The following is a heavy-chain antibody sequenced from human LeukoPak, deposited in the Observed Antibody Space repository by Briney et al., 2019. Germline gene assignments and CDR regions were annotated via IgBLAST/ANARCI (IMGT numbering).Heavy chain of an antibody. D-gene: IGHD1-26*01. CDR3: AKSPSGSYYYYYYMDV. CDR1: GFTFSSYG. V-gene: IGHV3-30*02. CDR2: IRYDGSNK. J-gene: IGHJ6*03. Sequence: GSLRLSCAASGFTFSSYGMHWVRQAPGKGLGGVAFIRYDGSNKYYADSVKGRFTISRDNSKNTLYLQMNSLKAEDTAVYYCAKSPSGSYYYYYYMDVWGKGTTVTVSS.